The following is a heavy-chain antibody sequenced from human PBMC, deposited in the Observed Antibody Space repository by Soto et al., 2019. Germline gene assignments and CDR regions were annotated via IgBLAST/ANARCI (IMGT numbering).Heavy chain of an antibody. V-gene: IGHV3-30-3*01. CDR2: ISYDGSNK. Sequence: QVQLVESGGGVVQPGRSLRLSCAPSGFTFSNYAMHWVRQAPGKGLEWVAVISYDGSNKYYADSVKGRFTISRDNSKNPLYLQMNSLRAEDTAVYYCARDKRALRFLEWSYYFDYWGQGTLVTVSS. D-gene: IGHD3-3*01. J-gene: IGHJ4*02. CDR3: ARDKRALRFLEWSYYFDY. CDR1: GFTFSNYA.